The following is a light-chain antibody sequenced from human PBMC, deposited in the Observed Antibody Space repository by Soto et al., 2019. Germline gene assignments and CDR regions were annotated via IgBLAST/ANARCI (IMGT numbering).Light chain of an antibody. CDR3: SSYTSSSTPYVV. Sequence: QSALTQPASVSGSPGQSITISCTGTSSDVGGYHYVSWYQHHPGKAPKLIIYDVSNRPSGVSNRFSGSKSGNTASLTISGLQAEDESNYYCSSYTSSSTPYVVFGGGTKLTVL. CDR1: SSDVGGYHY. J-gene: IGLJ2*01. CDR2: DVS. V-gene: IGLV2-14*03.